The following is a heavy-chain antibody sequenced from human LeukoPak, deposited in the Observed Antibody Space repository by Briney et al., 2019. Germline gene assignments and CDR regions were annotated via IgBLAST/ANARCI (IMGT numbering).Heavy chain of an antibody. J-gene: IGHJ5*02. D-gene: IGHD2-2*01. CDR2: MNPNSGNT. CDR1: GYTFTSYD. Sequence: ASVTVSCTASGYTFTSYDINWVRQATGQGLEWMGWMNPNSGNTGYAQKFQGRVTITRNTSISTAYMELSSLRSEDTAVYYCARNLGYCSSTSCYSLDPWGQGTLVTVSS. CDR3: ARNLGYCSSTSCYSLDP. V-gene: IGHV1-8*03.